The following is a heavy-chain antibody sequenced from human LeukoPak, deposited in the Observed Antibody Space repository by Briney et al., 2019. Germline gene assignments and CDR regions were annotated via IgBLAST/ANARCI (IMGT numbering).Heavy chain of an antibody. CDR1: GYTLTELS. J-gene: IGHJ5*02. D-gene: IGHD4/OR15-4a*01. CDR2: FDPEDGET. V-gene: IGHV1-24*01. Sequence: ASVKVSCKVSGYTLTELSMHWVRQAPGKGLEWMGGFDPEDGETIYAQKFQDRVTMTEDTSTDTAYMELSSLRSEDTAVYYCITQGLRRDYGNWFDPWGQGTLVTVSS. CDR3: ITQGLRRDYGNWFDP.